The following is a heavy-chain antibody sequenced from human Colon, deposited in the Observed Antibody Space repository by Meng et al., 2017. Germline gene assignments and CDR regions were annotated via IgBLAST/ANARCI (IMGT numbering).Heavy chain of an antibody. CDR2: FHYTGPI. V-gene: IGHV4-4*02. J-gene: IGHJ4*02. D-gene: IGHD6-19*01. Sequence: QVQLRGAGPGLVKPSATLSPTCGVSGVSDTSGQFWTWVRQPPGKGLEWIGEFHYTGPIDYKPSLMSRVTISVDASRNQFSLRLTSVTAADTAVYYCAASSGWYRIDSWGQGTLVTVSS. CDR3: AASSGWYRIDS. CDR1: GVSDTSGQF.